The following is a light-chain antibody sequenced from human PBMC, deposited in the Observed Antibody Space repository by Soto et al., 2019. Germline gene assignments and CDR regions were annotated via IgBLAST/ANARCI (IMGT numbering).Light chain of an antibody. CDR1: QSVSNNY. CDR2: GAS. V-gene: IGKV3-20*01. CDR3: QQYGSSGT. J-gene: IGKJ1*01. Sequence: VFREGPGSRSLCSREKSNHSLRASQSVSNNYLAWYQQKPGQAPRLLIYGASNRATGIPDRFSGSGYGTDFTLTISRLEPEDFAVYYCQQYGSSGTFGQGTKVDI.